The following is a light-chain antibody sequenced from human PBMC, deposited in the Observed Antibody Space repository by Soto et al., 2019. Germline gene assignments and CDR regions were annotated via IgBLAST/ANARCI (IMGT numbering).Light chain of an antibody. Sequence: EIVLTQSPGTLSLSPGERATLSCRASQSVRSNYLAGYQQKPGQAPRLLIYGASSRATGIPDRFSGTGSGTDFTLTISRLEPEDFAVYYCQQYGGSPYTFGQGTKLEIK. V-gene: IGKV3-20*01. CDR2: GAS. CDR3: QQYGGSPYT. J-gene: IGKJ2*01. CDR1: QSVRSNY.